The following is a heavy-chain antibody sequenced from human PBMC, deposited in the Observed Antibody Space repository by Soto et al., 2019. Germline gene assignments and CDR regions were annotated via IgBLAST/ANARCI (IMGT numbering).Heavy chain of an antibody. V-gene: IGHV1-46*01. CDR1: GYNFTSYY. Sequence: SVKVSCKASGYNFTSYYMHWVRQAPGQGLEWMGIINPSGGSTSYAQKFQGRVTMTRDTSTSTVYMELSSLRYEDTAVYYCAREAMVRGAPLDLWGRGTLVTVSS. J-gene: IGHJ2*01. CDR3: AREAMVRGAPLDL. CDR2: INPSGGST. D-gene: IGHD3-10*01.